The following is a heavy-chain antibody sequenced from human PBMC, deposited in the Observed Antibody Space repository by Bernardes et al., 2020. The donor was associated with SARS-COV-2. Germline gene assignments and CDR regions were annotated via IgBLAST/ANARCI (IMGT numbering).Heavy chain of an antibody. Sequence: GSLRLSCAASGFTFSSYSMNWVRQAPGKGLEWVSYISSSSSTIYYADSVKGRFTISRDNAKNSLYLQMNSLRAEDTAVYYCARPLSRGIVVVPAAIIAFDIWGQGTMVTVSS. CDR2: ISSSSSTI. CDR1: GFTFSSYS. D-gene: IGHD2-2*01. J-gene: IGHJ3*02. CDR3: ARPLSRGIVVVPAAIIAFDI. V-gene: IGHV3-48*04.